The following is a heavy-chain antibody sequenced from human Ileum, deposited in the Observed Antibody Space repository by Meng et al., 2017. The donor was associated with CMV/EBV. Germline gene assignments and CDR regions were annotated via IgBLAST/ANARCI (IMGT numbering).Heavy chain of an antibody. Sequence: EVQLLESGGGLVQRGGSQRLFCAASGLTFSSYPMLWVRQSTGKGLEWVSSINDNGANTYYADSVKGRFTISRDNSKNTLYLQMNSLRAEDTATYYCAKTIIVGPTGGFDNWGQGILVTVAS. CDR3: AKTIIVGPTGGFDN. D-gene: IGHD1-26*01. CDR2: INDNGANT. CDR1: GLTFSSYP. V-gene: IGHV3-23*01. J-gene: IGHJ4*02.